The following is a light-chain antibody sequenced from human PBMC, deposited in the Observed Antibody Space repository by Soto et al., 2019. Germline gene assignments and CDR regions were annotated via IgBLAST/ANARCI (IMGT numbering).Light chain of an antibody. CDR2: DTS. Sequence: DIVLTQSPATVSLSPGQRVTLSCRASQSVSSHLAWYQQKPGQAPRLLMYDTSNRATGIPVRFSGSGSGTDFTLTISNLQPEDCAVYYCQQRNNWPETFGQWTKVEIK. CDR1: QSVSSH. J-gene: IGKJ2*01. CDR3: QQRNNWPET. V-gene: IGKV3-11*01.